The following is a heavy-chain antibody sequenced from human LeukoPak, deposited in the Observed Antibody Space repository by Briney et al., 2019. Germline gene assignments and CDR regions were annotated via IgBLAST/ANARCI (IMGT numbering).Heavy chain of an antibody. CDR2: ISWISGSI. V-gene: IGHV3-9*01. J-gene: IGHJ6*02. CDR1: GFSFSDYS. Sequence: PGGSLRLSCAASGFSFSDYSMNWVRQAPGKGLEWVSGISWISGSIGYADSVKGRFTISRDNAKSSLYLRMNSLRAEDTALYYCAKDIAPRLRLRELSLGETLDYYYYGMDVWGQGTTVTVSS. D-gene: IGHD3-16*02. CDR3: AKDIAPRLRLRELSLGETLDYYYYGMDV.